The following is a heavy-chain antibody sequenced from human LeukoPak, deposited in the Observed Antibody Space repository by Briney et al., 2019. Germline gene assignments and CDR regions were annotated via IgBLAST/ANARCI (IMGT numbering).Heavy chain of an antibody. D-gene: IGHD1-1*01. V-gene: IGHV3-21*01. CDR3: ARSLTTLTHEGY. CDR1: GFTFSSYT. Sequence: GGSLRLSCAASGFTFSSYTLNWVRQAPGKGLEWVSSISSSSTYIYYADSVKGRFTVSRDNAKNSLFLQMNSLRAEDTAIYYCARSLTTLTHEGYWGQGTLVTVSS. CDR2: ISSSSTYI. J-gene: IGHJ4*02.